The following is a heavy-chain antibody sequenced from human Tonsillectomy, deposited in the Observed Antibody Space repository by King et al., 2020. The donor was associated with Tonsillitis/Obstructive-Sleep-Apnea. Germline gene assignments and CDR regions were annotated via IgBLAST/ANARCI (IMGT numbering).Heavy chain of an antibody. CDR2: IYYSGST. CDR1: GGPISSSSYY. CDR3: ARRTGGSGNWFDP. D-gene: IGHD3-10*01. Sequence: QLQESGPGLVKPSETLSLTCTVSGGPISSSSYYWDWIRQPPGKGLEWVGSIYYSGSTYYTPSLKSRVTIFVDTSKSQFSLNLRSVTAADTAVYYCARRTGGSGNWFDPWGQGTLVTVSS. V-gene: IGHV4-39*01. J-gene: IGHJ5*02.